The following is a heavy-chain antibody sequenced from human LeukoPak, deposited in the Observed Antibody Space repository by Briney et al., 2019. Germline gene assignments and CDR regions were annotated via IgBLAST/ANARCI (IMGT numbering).Heavy chain of an antibody. Sequence: PGGSLRLSCAASGFTFNSYSMNWVRQAPGKGLEWVSSISSSSSYIYYADSVKGRFTISRDNAKDSLYLQMNSLRAEDTAVYYCAREHTAMDDYWGQGTLVTVSS. CDR3: AREHTAMDDY. D-gene: IGHD5-18*01. J-gene: IGHJ4*02. V-gene: IGHV3-21*01. CDR1: GFTFNSYS. CDR2: ISSSSSYI.